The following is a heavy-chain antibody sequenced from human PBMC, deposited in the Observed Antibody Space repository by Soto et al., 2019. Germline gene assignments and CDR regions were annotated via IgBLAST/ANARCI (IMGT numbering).Heavy chain of an antibody. J-gene: IGHJ6*02. CDR1: GFTVSSNY. V-gene: IGHV3-53*02. CDR2: IYSGGST. D-gene: IGHD6-13*01. Sequence: EVQLVETGGGLIQPGGSLRLSCAASGFTVSSNYMSWVRQAPGKGLEWVSVIYSGGSTYYADSVKGRFTISRDNSKNTLYLQMNSLRAEDTAVYYCARDHIAAAGNDYYYYGMDVWGQGTTVTVSS. CDR3: ARDHIAAAGNDYYYYGMDV.